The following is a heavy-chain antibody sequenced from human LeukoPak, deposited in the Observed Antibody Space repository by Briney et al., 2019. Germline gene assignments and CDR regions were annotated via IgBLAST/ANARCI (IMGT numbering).Heavy chain of an antibody. D-gene: IGHD3-9*01. CDR2: INHSGST. Sequence: SETLSLTCAVYGGSFNGYYWSWIRQPPGKGLEWIAEINHSGSTNYNPSLKSRVTISVDTSKNQFSLKLSSVTAADTAVYYCARLRYFDYWGQGTLVTVSS. CDR1: GGSFNGYY. J-gene: IGHJ4*02. CDR3: ARLRYFDY. V-gene: IGHV4-34*01.